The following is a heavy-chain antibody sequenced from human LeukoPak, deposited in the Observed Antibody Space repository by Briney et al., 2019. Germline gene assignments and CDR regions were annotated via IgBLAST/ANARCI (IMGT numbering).Heavy chain of an antibody. D-gene: IGHD1-26*01. CDR3: ARDGGIVGTTTWFDP. CDR1: GGSISSRSYY. Sequence: SETLSLTCTVSGGSISSRSYYWGWIRQPPGKGLEWIGSVYYSGSTYYNPSLQSRVTISVDTSKNQFSLQLTSVTAADTAVFYCARDGGIVGTTTWFDPWGQGTLVTVSS. CDR2: VYYSGST. J-gene: IGHJ5*02. V-gene: IGHV4-39*02.